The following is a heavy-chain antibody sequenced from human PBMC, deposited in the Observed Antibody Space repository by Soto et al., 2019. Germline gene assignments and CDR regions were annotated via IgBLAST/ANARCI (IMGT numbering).Heavy chain of an antibody. J-gene: IGHJ4*02. Sequence: GASVKVSCKASGYTFTNYYIHWVRQAPGQGLEWMGWVNPSTGDTFFAPRFQGRVTMTRDTSVSTAYLELRRLRSDDTALYYCAREAFTGYAFFDYWGQGTLVTVSS. D-gene: IGHD5-12*01. CDR2: VNPSTGDT. CDR3: AREAFTGYAFFDY. CDR1: GYTFTNYY. V-gene: IGHV1-2*02.